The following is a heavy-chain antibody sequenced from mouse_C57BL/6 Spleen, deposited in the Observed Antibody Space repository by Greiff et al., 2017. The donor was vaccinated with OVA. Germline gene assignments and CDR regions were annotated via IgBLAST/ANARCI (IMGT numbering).Heavy chain of an antibody. CDR3: AREGNYSYWYFEV. CDR2: IYPRSGNT. V-gene: IGHV1-81*01. J-gene: IGHJ1*03. D-gene: IGHD2-1*01. CDR1: GYTFTSYG. Sequence: QVQLQQSGAELARPGASVKLSCKASGYTFTSYGISWVKQRTGQGLEWIGEIYPRSGNTYYNEKFKGKATLTADKSSSTAYMELRSLTSEDSAVYFCAREGNYSYWYFEVWGTGTTVTVSS.